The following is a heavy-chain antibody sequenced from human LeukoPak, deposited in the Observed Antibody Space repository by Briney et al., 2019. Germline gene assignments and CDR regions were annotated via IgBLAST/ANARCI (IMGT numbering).Heavy chain of an antibody. CDR1: GFTFSSYS. D-gene: IGHD3-3*01. V-gene: IGHV3-48*01. CDR2: ISSSSSTI. Sequence: PGGSARLSCAASGFTFSSYSMNCVRQAPGKGLEWVSYISSSSSTIYYADSVKGRFTISRDNAKNSLYLQMNSLRAEDTAVYYCARDLARYDFWSGLYWGQGTLVTVSS. CDR3: ARDLARYDFWSGLY. J-gene: IGHJ4*02.